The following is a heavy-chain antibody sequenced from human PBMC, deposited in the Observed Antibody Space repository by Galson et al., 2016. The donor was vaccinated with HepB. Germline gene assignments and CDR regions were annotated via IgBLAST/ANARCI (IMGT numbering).Heavy chain of an antibody. CDR3: ARRLTHDSKIWDIDY. CDR2: IYPGDSHT. Sequence: QSGAEVKKPGESLRISCRGSGYSFTDYWIGWVRQMPGKGLEWMGLIYPGDSHTRYSPSFQGQVTISAGQSISTAYLQWSSLKASDTAIYYCARRLTHDSKIWDIDYWGQGTLVTVSS. D-gene: IGHD3-16*01. V-gene: IGHV5-51*01. CDR1: GYSFTDYW. J-gene: IGHJ4*02.